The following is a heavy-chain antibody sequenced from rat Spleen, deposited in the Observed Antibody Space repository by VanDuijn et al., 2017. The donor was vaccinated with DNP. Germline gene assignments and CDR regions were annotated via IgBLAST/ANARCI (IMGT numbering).Heavy chain of an antibody. Sequence: EVQLVESGGGLVQPGRSLKLSCAASGFTFSDYNMAWVRQAPNKGLEWVATIIYDGNKAFYRDSVKGRLTISRDNAKNTLYLQMDSLRSEDTATYYCTTRGLGARYYWSFDFWGPGTMVTVSS. D-gene: IGHD5-1*01. J-gene: IGHJ1*01. CDR2: IIYDGNKA. V-gene: IGHV5S10*01. CDR1: GFTFSDYN. CDR3: TTRGLGARYYWSFDF.